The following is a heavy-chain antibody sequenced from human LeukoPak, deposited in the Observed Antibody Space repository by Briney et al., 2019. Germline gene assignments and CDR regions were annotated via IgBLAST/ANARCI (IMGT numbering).Heavy chain of an antibody. CDR1: GFTFSTYW. J-gene: IGHJ4*02. CDR2: IKQDGSEE. D-gene: IGHD3-22*01. Sequence: GGSLRLSCAASGFTFSTYWMTWVRQAPGKGLEWVANIKQDGSEEYFVDSVKGRFSISRDNAKNSLYLQMNSLRAEDTAIYYCTRSGYRHPYHFDSWGQGTLVTVSS. CDR3: TRSGYRHPYHFDS. V-gene: IGHV3-7*03.